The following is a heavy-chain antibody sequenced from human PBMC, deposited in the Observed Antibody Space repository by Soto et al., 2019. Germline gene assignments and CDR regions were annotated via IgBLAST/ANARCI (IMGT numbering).Heavy chain of an antibody. CDR3: ARGGGYSYGWGY. D-gene: IGHD5-18*01. CDR1: GGTFSSYT. J-gene: IGHJ4*02. Sequence: QVQLVQSGAEVKKPGSSVNVSCKASGGTFSSYTISWVRQAPGQGLEWMGRIIPILGIANYAQKFQGRVTITADKSTSTAYMELSSLRSEDTAVYYCARGGGYSYGWGYWGQGTLVTVSS. V-gene: IGHV1-69*02. CDR2: IIPILGIA.